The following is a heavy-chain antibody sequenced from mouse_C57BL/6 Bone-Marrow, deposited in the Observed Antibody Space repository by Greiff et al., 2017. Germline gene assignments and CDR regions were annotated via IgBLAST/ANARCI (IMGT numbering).Heavy chain of an antibody. CDR1: GFTFSDYG. D-gene: IGHD1-1*01. CDR2: ISNLAYSI. Sequence: EVKLQESGGGLVQPGGSLKLSCEASGFTFSDYGMAWVRQAPRKGPEWVAFISNLAYSIYYADTVTGRFTISRENAKNTLYLEMSSLRSEDTAMYYCARQDYGSSYDYAMDNWGQGTSVTVSS. CDR3: ARQDYGSSYDYAMDN. V-gene: IGHV5-15*01. J-gene: IGHJ4*01.